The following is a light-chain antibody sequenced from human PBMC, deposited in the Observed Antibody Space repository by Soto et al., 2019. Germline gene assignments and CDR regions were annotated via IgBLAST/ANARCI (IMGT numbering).Light chain of an antibody. CDR3: RQRSNWPIT. Sequence: EIVLTQSPATLSLSPGERATLSCRASQSVYSYLAWYQQKPGQAPRLLIYDASNRATGIPARFRGSGSGTDFTLTISSLEPEDFAVYYCRQRSNWPITFGQGTRLEIK. V-gene: IGKV3-11*01. CDR1: QSVYSY. J-gene: IGKJ5*01. CDR2: DAS.